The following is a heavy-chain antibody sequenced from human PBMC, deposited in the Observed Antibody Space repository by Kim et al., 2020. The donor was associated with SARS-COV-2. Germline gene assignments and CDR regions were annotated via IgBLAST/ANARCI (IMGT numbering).Heavy chain of an antibody. J-gene: IGHJ6*02. CDR3: ARHPFFIVYCSGGSCGQEDV. CDR2: IDPSDSYT. Sequence: GESLKISCKGSGYSFTSYWISWVRQMPGKGLEWMGRIDPSDSYTNYSPSFQGHVTISADKSISTAYLQWSSLKASDTAMYYCARHPFFIVYCSGGSCGQEDVWGQGTTVTVSS. V-gene: IGHV5-10-1*01. D-gene: IGHD2-15*01. CDR1: GYSFTSYW.